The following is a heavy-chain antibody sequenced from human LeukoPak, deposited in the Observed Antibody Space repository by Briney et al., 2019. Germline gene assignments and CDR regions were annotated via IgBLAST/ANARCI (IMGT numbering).Heavy chain of an antibody. Sequence: GGSLRLSCAASGFTVSSNYMSWVRQAPGKGLEWVANIDQHGTEKQYVESVKGRFTISRDNTKNSVYLQMDNLRVEDTAVYYCAKAVVAADSFEYWGQGTQVTVSS. D-gene: IGHD2-15*01. CDR3: AKAVVAADSFEY. V-gene: IGHV3-7*01. CDR2: IDQHGTEK. J-gene: IGHJ4*02. CDR1: GFTVSSNY.